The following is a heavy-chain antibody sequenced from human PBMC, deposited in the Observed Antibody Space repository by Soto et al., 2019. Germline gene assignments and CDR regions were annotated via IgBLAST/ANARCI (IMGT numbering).Heavy chain of an antibody. CDR1: GFTFSNAW. J-gene: IGHJ4*02. CDR3: TTDWRYYDSSGYSYSSYYFDY. V-gene: IGHV3-15*01. Sequence: PGGSLRLSCAASGFTFSNAWMSWVRQAPGKGLEWVGRIKSKTDGGTTDYAAPVKGRFTISRDDSKNTLYLQMNSLKTEDTAVYYCTTDWRYYDSSGYSYSSYYFDYWGQGTLLTVSS. D-gene: IGHD3-22*01. CDR2: IKSKTDGGTT.